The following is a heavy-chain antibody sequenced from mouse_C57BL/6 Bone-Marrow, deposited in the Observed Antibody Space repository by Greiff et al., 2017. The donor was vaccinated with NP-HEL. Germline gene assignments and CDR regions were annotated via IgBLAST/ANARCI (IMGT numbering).Heavy chain of an antibody. CDR1: GFNIKDDY. CDR2: IDPENGDT. CDR3: TFITTGNFDY. J-gene: IGHJ2*01. D-gene: IGHD1-1*01. Sequence: SGAELVRPGASVKLSCTASGFNIKDDYMHWVKQRPEQGLEWIGWIDPENGDTEYASKFQGKATITADTSSNTAYLQLSSLTSEDTAVYYCTFITTGNFDYWGQGTTLTVSS. V-gene: IGHV14-4*01.